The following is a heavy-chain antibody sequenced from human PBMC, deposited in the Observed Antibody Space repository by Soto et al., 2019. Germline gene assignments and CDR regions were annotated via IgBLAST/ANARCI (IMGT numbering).Heavy chain of an antibody. CDR1: GVSINRGDYY. CDR3: AREGGDFVQVPYY. CDR2: IYDNGDT. D-gene: IGHD3-3*01. Sequence: QVRLQESGPKLVRPSQTLSLTCSVSGVSINRGDYYWSWIRQSPGRGLEWIGSIYDNGDTNYNPHLGCRVTMSVDTSKYQFFLDLQSVVAADTAVYFCAREGGDFVQVPYYWGPGTLITVSS. J-gene: IGHJ4*02. V-gene: IGHV4-30-4*01.